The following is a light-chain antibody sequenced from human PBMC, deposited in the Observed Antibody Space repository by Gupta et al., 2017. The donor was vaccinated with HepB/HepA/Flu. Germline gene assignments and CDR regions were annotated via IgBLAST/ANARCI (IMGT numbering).Light chain of an antibody. Sequence: EIVLTQSPGTLSLSPGERATLSCRASQSVDSKYLAWYQQKPGQAPRLLIYATSNRRTGVTHRFSGSGDGADFNLTISRREAADFAVYYCQHWGDEHPGMTFGQGTRVD. J-gene: IGKJ3*01. V-gene: IGKV3-20*01. CDR1: QSVDSKY. CDR2: ATS. CDR3: QHWGDEHPGMT.